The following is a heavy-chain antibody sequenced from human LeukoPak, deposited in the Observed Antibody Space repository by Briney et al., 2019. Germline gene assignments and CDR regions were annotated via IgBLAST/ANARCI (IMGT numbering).Heavy chain of an antibody. Sequence: GGSLRLSCAASGSTFSSYGMNWVRQAPGKGLEWVTVISYDGSNKYYADSVKGRFTISRDNSKNTLYLQMNSLRAEDTAVYYCAKRMGPSIAATDLDYWGQGTLVTVSS. J-gene: IGHJ4*02. CDR3: AKRMGPSIAATDLDY. CDR1: GSTFSSYG. CDR2: ISYDGSNK. D-gene: IGHD6-13*01. V-gene: IGHV3-30*18.